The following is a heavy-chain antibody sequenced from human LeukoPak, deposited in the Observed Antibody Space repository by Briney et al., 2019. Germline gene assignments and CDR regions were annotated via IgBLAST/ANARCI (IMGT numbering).Heavy chain of an antibody. CDR3: ARARHYDFWSGYSHYFDY. V-gene: IGHV1-69*13. CDR1: GGTFSSYA. J-gene: IGHJ4*02. Sequence: ASVKVSCKASGGTFSSYAISWVRQAPGQGLEWMGGIIPIFGTANYAQKFQGRVTITADESTSTAYMELSSLRSEDTAVYYCARARHYDFWSGYSHYFDYWGQGTLVTVSS. D-gene: IGHD3-3*01. CDR2: IIPIFGTA.